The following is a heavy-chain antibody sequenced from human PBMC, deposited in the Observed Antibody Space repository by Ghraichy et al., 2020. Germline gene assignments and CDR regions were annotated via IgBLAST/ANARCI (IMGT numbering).Heavy chain of an antibody. J-gene: IGHJ5*02. CDR1: GGSFSDFS. D-gene: IGHD3-16*02. CDR2: ILPGGRT. V-gene: IGHV4-34*12. Sequence: SETLSLTCAFSGGSFSDFSCSWIRQAPGKGLEWIGEILPGGRTNYNPSLTSRVTMSVGTPKNQFSLKLNSVTAADTAVYYCAATSTVYDYTWGSDRYEGLLFDPWGPGTLVAVSS. CDR3: AATSTVYDYTWGSDRYEGLLFDP.